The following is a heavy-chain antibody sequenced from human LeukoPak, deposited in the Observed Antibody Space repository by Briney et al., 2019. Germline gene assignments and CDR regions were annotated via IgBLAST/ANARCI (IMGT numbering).Heavy chain of an antibody. CDR2: ITNSGSTI. J-gene: IGHJ6*04. Sequence: GGSLSLSYAFSRFNLRRYEMHWVRQAPGKGLEWVSYITNSGSTILYADSLQGRYTNSRDNARDSLYLQMNSVGAEDTAVYYCGSLPRIQLWLLRMVVWRKGTTVSVSS. CDR1: RFNLRRYE. V-gene: IGHV3-48*03. CDR3: GSLPRIQLWLLRMVV. D-gene: IGHD5-18*01.